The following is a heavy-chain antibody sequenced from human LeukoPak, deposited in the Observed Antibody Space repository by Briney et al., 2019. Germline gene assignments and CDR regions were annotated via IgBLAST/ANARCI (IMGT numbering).Heavy chain of an antibody. J-gene: IGHJ5*02. D-gene: IGHD6-13*01. CDR2: VYYSVGD. CDR1: GGSISSYP. CDR3: ARYNLIAAAGTSWFDP. Sequence: PSETLSLTSLGCGGSISSYPWRWIRPPPSKELDWMGYVYYSVGDNFNPSLTSRVNISVDTSNNQFSLKLGSVTAADTAAYYCARYNLIAAAGTSWFDPWGQGNLATV. V-gene: IGHV4-59*08.